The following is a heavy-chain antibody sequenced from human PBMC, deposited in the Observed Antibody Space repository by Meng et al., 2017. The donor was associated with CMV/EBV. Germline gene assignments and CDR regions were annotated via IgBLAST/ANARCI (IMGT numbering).Heavy chain of an antibody. Sequence: SVKVSCKASGGTFSSYAISWVRQAPGQGLEWMGGIIPILGIANYAQKFQGRVTITADKSTSTDYMELSSLRSEDTAVYYCARASRQLELEGNNWFDPWGQGTLVTVSS. CDR1: GGTFSSYA. J-gene: IGHJ5*02. V-gene: IGHV1-69*10. D-gene: IGHD1-7*01. CDR2: IIPILGIA. CDR3: ARASRQLELEGNNWFDP.